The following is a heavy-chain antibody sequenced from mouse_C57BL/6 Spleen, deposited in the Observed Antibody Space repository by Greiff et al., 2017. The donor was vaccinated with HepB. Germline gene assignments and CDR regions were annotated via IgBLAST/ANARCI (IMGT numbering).Heavy chain of an antibody. CDR3: AIHYYGSSYPSFDY. CDR2: IYPRDCST. CDR1: GYTFTSYD. J-gene: IGHJ2*01. Sequence: VQLQQSGPELVKPGASVKLSCKASGYTFTSYDINWVKQRPGQGLEWIGWIYPRDCSTKYNEKFKGKATLTVDTSSSTAYMELHSLTSEDSAVYFCAIHYYGSSYPSFDYWGQGTTLTVSS. D-gene: IGHD1-1*01. V-gene: IGHV1-85*01.